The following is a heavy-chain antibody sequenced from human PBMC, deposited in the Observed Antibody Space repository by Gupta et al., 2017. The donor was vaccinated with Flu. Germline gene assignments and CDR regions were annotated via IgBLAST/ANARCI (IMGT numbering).Heavy chain of an antibody. J-gene: IGHJ3*01. CDR2: IKTRTEGATR. CDR3: TTDVGRSPLGDGAFDV. Sequence: RGLEWVGRIKTRTEGATRDYAAPVKGRFTISRDDSKNTVYLQMNILKTEDTGVYYCTTDVGRSPLGDGAFDVWGQGTLVTVSS. V-gene: IGHV3-15*01. D-gene: IGHD3-16*01.